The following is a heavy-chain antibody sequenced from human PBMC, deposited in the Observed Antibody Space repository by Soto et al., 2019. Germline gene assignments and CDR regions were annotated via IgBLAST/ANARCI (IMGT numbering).Heavy chain of an antibody. D-gene: IGHD2-15*01. Sequence: QVQLVQSGAEVKKPGASVKVSCKASGYTFTSYYMHWVRQAPGQGLEWMGIINPSGGSTSYAQKFQGRVTVTRDTSTSTVYMELSSLRSEDTAVYYCARVRGYCSGGSCYSFPYYFDYWGQGTLVTVSS. CDR2: INPSGGST. J-gene: IGHJ4*02. CDR3: ARVRGYCSGGSCYSFPYYFDY. V-gene: IGHV1-46*03. CDR1: GYTFTSYY.